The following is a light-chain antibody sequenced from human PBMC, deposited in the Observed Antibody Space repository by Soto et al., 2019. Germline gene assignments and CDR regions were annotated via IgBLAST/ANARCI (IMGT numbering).Light chain of an antibody. CDR1: QSVSSY. V-gene: IGKV3-11*01. CDR3: QQRSNWPPLFT. CDR2: DAS. J-gene: IGKJ3*01. Sequence: EIVLTQSPATLSVSPGERATLSCQAIQSVSSYLAWYQQKPGQAPRILIYDASNRATGIPARFSGSGSGTDFTLTISSLEPEDFAVYYCQQRSNWPPLFTFGPGTKVDIK.